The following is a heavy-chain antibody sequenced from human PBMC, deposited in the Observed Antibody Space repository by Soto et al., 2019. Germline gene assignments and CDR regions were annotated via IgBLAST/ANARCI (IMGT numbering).Heavy chain of an antibody. J-gene: IGHJ5*02. V-gene: IGHV4-34*01. Sequence: SETLSLTCAVYGGSFSGYYWSWIRQPSGKGLEWIGEINHSGSTNYNPSLKSRVTISVDMSKNQFSLKLSSVTAADTAVYYCARRRRFVVVPAAGPNWFDPWGQGTLVTVSS. CDR3: ARRRRFVVVPAAGPNWFDP. D-gene: IGHD2-2*01. CDR2: INHSGST. CDR1: GGSFSGYY.